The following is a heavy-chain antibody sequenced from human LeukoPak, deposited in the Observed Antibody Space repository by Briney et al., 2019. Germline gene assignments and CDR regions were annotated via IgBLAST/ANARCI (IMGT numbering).Heavy chain of an antibody. CDR3: ATTPSTYGAFDI. CDR2: FDPEDGET. CDR1: GYTLTELS. D-gene: IGHD2-2*01. Sequence: ASVKVSCKVSGYTLTELSMHWVRQAPGKGLEWMGGFDPEDGETIYAQKFQGRVTMTEDTSTDTAYMELSSLRPEDTAVYYCATTPSTYGAFDIWGQGTMVTVSS. V-gene: IGHV1-24*01. J-gene: IGHJ3*02.